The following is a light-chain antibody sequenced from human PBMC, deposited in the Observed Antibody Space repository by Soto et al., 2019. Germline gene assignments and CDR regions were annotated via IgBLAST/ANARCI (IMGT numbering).Light chain of an antibody. J-gene: IGLJ1*01. Sequence: QSALTQPRSVSGSPGQSVTISCTGTSSDVGGYNYVSWYQQHPGKAPKLMIYDVSKRPSGVPDRFSGSKSGNTAFLTISGLQAEDEADYYCCSYAGSYTSNYVFGTGTKVTVL. CDR1: SSDVGGYNY. CDR3: CSYAGSYTSNYV. CDR2: DVS. V-gene: IGLV2-11*01.